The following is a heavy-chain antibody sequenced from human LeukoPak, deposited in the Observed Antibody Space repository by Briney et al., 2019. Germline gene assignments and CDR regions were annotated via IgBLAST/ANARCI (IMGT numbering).Heavy chain of an antibody. J-gene: IGHJ4*02. CDR3: AKTGPYSYGPIYYFDY. CDR2: ISYDGSNK. CDR1: GFTFSSYG. D-gene: IGHD5-18*01. V-gene: IGHV3-30*18. Sequence: GGSLRLSCAASGFTFSSYGMHWVRQAPGKGLEWVAVISYDGSNKYYADSVKGRFTISRDNSKNTLYLQMNSLRAEDTAVYYCAKTGPYSYGPIYYFDYWGQGTLVTVSS.